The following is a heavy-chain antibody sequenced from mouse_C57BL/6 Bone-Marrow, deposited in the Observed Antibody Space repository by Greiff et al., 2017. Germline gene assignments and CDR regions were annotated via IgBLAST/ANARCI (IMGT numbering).Heavy chain of an antibody. V-gene: IGHV5-4*01. CDR1: GFTFSSYA. D-gene: IGHD1-1*01. Sequence: EVQLQESGGGLVKPGGSLKLSCAASGFTFSSYAMSWVRQTPEKRLEWVATISDGGSYTYYPDNVKGRFTISRDNAKNNLYLQMSHLKSEDTAMYYCASLTTVVGGYFDVWGTGTTVTVSS. CDR3: ASLTTVVGGYFDV. CDR2: ISDGGSYT. J-gene: IGHJ1*03.